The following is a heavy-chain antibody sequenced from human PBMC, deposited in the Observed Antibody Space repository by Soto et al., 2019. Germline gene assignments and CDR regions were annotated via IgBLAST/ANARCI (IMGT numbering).Heavy chain of an antibody. D-gene: IGHD1-1*01. CDR1: GGSFSDYY. Sequence: QVQLQQWGAGLLKPSETLSLTCAVYGGSFSDYYWSWIRQPPGKGLEWIGEINHSGSTNYNPSLKSRATISVDTSKNQFSLKLSSVTAADTAVYYCARAAGTIDYWGQGTLVTVSS. V-gene: IGHV4-34*01. J-gene: IGHJ4*02. CDR2: INHSGST. CDR3: ARAAGTIDY.